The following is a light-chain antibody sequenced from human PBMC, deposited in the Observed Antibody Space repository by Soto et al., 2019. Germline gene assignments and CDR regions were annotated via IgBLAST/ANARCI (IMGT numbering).Light chain of an antibody. J-gene: IGKJ5*01. V-gene: IGKV3-11*01. Sequence: ETVLTQSPATLSLSPGERATLSCRASQSVNGYLAWYQQKPGQAPSLLIYDASKRATGIPARFSGSGSGTDFTLTISSLEPEDFAVYYCQQRSNWPRSITFGQGTRLDIK. CDR1: QSVNGY. CDR3: QQRSNWPRSIT. CDR2: DAS.